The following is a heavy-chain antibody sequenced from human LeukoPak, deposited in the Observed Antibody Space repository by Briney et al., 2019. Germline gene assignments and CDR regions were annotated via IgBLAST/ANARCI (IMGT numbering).Heavy chain of an antibody. CDR3: ARDGHAGTTGTKLDY. CDR2: ISHDGSNK. V-gene: IGHV3-30*04. J-gene: IGHJ4*02. D-gene: IGHD1-1*01. CDR1: GFTFSSHA. Sequence: GRSLRLSCAASGFTFSSHAMHWVRQAPGKGLEWVADISHDGSNKYYADSVKGRFTISRDNSKNTLYLQMNSLRGEDTAVYFCARDGHAGTTGTKLDYWGQGVLVTVS.